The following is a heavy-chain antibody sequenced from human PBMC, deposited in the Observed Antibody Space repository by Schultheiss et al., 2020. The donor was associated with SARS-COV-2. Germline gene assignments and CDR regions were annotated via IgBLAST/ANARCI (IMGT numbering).Heavy chain of an antibody. CDR2: ISSSSSYI. D-gene: IGHD3-22*01. J-gene: IGHJ4*02. CDR3: APQQYYYDSSGYWGGY. V-gene: IGHV3-21*01. CDR1: GFTVSSNY. Sequence: GGSLRLSCAASGFTVSSNYMSWVRQAPGKGLEWVSSISSSSSYIYYADSVKGRFTISRDNAKNSLYLQMNSLRAEDTAVYYCAPQQYYYDSSGYWGGYWGQGTLVTVSS.